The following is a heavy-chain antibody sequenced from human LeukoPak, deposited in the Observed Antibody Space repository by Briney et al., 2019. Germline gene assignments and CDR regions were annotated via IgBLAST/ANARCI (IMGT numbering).Heavy chain of an antibody. CDR1: GGSISSYY. CDR2: IYYNGST. V-gene: IGHV4-59*01. Sequence: SETLSLTCTVSGGSISSYYWSWIRQPPGKGLEWIGYIYYNGSTNYNPSLKSRVTISVDTSKNQFSLKLSSVTAADTAVYYCARLIAAVDAFDIWGQGTMVTVSS. CDR3: ARLIAAVDAFDI. D-gene: IGHD2-15*01. J-gene: IGHJ3*02.